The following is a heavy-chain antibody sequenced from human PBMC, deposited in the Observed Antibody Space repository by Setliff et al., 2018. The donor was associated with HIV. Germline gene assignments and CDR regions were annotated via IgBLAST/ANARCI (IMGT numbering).Heavy chain of an antibody. CDR2: IYYSGST. J-gene: IGHJ4*02. D-gene: IGHD3-22*01. CDR1: GGSFSGCY. V-gene: IGHV4-59*01. CDR3: ARDSDYYDSSGRHIRLFDY. Sequence: SETLSLTCAVYGGSFSGCYWSWIRQPPGKGLEWIGYIYYSGSTNYNPSLKSRVTISVDTSKNQFSLKLSSVTATDTAVYYCARDSDYYDSSGRHIRLFDYWGQGTLVTVSS.